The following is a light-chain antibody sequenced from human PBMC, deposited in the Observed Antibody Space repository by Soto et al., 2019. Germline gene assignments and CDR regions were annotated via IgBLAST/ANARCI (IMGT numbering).Light chain of an antibody. CDR2: KVS. V-gene: IGKV2-30*01. J-gene: IGKJ3*01. Sequence: DVVLTQSPLSLPVTLGQPASISCRSSQSIVYNDGNTYLNWYQQRPGQSPRRLIYKVSNRDSGVPDRFSGSGSGIDFTLNISRVEAEDVGVYYCMQGTQWPPRFTFGPGTKVEIK. CDR3: MQGTQWPPRFT. CDR1: QSIVYNDGNTY.